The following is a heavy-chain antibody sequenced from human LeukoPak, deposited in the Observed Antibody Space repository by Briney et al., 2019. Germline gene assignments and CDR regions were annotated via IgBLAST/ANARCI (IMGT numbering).Heavy chain of an antibody. Sequence: SEILSLTCTVSGGSVTTYYWSWIRQSAGKGLEWIGHISTSGTTTYNPSLKSRVTKSVDTSKNQFSLKLTSVTAADTAVYYCAREATVVGATIIWGQGTLVTVSS. CDR2: ISTSGTT. CDR1: GGSVTTYY. CDR3: AREATVVGATII. D-gene: IGHD1-26*01. V-gene: IGHV4-4*07. J-gene: IGHJ4*02.